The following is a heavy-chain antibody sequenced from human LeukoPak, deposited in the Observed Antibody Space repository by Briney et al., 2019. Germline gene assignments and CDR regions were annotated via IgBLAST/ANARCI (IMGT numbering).Heavy chain of an antibody. CDR1: GFDFSHYG. Sequence: GGSLRLSCAASGFDFSHYGMSWVRQSPGKGLEWVSTFSGTSTLTYYADSVKGRFTISRGDSKNVLYLQMNSLRDEDTAVYYCAKGDSYYDLLTCFDFWGPGTLITVSS. CDR2: FSGTSTLT. D-gene: IGHD3-9*01. CDR3: AKGDSYYDLLTCFDF. V-gene: IGHV3-23*01. J-gene: IGHJ4*02.